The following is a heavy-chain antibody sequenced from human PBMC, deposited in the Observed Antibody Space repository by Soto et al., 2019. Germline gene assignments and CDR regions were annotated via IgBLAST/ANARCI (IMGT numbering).Heavy chain of an antibody. CDR1: GFTFSTYW. J-gene: IGHJ5*02. V-gene: IGHV3-74*01. CDR3: NNWFDP. CDR2: INSDGSST. Sequence: EVQLVESGGGLVQPGGSLRLSCAASGFTFSTYWMHWVRHAPGKGLVWVSRINSDGSSTYYADSVKGRFTISGDNAKNTLYLQMNSLRAEDTAVYYCNNWFDPWGQGTLVTVSS.